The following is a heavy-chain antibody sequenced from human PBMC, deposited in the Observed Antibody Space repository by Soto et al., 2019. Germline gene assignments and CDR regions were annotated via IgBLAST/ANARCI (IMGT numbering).Heavy chain of an antibody. CDR2: IYPSVSS. J-gene: IGHJ4*02. Sequence: ASETLSLTCSVSGFAISCGYYWSWVRQPPGKGLEWIGSIYPSVSSYHNPSLATRLRLSIDTSKNQFTLNLTSVTAADTALYFCAREKVGTTFFDNWGQGIQVTVSS. CDR3: AREKVGTTFFDN. V-gene: IGHV4-38-2*02. D-gene: IGHD1-1*01. CDR1: GFAISCGYY.